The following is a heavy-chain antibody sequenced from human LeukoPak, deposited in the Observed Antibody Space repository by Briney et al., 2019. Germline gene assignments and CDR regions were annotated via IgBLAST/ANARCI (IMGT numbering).Heavy chain of an antibody. CDR2: IYYSGST. D-gene: IGHD3-10*01. Sequence: SETLSLICTVSGGSISSGGYYWSWIRQHPGKGLEWIGYIYYSGSTYYNPSLKSRVTISVDTSKNQFSLKLSSVTAADTAVYYCARARMVRGVIGTFDYWGQGTLVTVSS. CDR1: GGSISSGGYY. J-gene: IGHJ4*02. CDR3: ARARMVRGVIGTFDY. V-gene: IGHV4-31*03.